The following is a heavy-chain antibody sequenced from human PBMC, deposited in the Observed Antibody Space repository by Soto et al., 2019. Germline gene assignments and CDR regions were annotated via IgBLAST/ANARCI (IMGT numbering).Heavy chain of an antibody. CDR3: ARLWDCRGGSCYPNWFDP. D-gene: IGHD2-15*01. V-gene: IGHV4-30-2*01. CDR2: IYHTGST. Sequence: QHQLQESGSGLVKPSQTLSLTCAVSGGSISSGGYSWSWIRQPPGKGLEWIGYIYHTGSTYYNPSLKSRVIISLYRSKNQFSLKLTSVTAADTAVYYCARLWDCRGGSCYPNWFDPWGQGTLVTVSS. CDR1: GGSISSGGYS. J-gene: IGHJ5*02.